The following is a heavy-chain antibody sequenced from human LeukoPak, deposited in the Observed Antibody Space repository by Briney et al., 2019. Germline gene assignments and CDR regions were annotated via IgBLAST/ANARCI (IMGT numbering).Heavy chain of an antibody. D-gene: IGHD1-26*01. Sequence: ASVKVSCKASGFTFTSSAMQWVRQARGQRLEWIGWIVDGSGNTNYAQKFQERVTITRDMSTSTAYMELSSLRSEDTAVYYCAYSGSYPGAFDIWGQGTMVTVSS. CDR1: GFTFTSSA. J-gene: IGHJ3*02. V-gene: IGHV1-58*02. CDR3: AYSGSYPGAFDI. CDR2: IVDGSGNT.